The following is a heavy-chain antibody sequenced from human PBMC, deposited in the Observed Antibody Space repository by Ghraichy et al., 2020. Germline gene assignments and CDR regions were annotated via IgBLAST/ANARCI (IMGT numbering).Heavy chain of an antibody. Sequence: SETLSLTCTVSGGSISSSSYYWGWIRQPPGKGLEWIGSIYYSGSTYYNPSLKSRVTISVDTSKNQFSLKLSSVTAADTAVYYCASRIDRLVIDYWGQGTLVTVSS. CDR1: GGSISSSSYY. V-gene: IGHV4-39*01. D-gene: IGHD3-9*01. CDR3: ASRIDRLVIDY. J-gene: IGHJ4*02. CDR2: IYYSGST.